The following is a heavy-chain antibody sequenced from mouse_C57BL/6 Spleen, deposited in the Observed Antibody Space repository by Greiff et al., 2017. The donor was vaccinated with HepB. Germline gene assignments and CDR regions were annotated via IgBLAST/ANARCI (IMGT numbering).Heavy chain of an antibody. CDR2: INPYNGGT. V-gene: IGHV1-19*01. Sequence: EVQLQQSGPVLVKPGASVKMSCKASGYTFTDYYMNWVKQSHGKSLEWIGVINPYNGGTSYNQKFKGKATLTVDKSSSTAYMELNSLTSEESAVYYCARGIYEGYCFDYGGQGTTLAVSS. D-gene: IGHD2-3*01. CDR3: ARGIYEGYCFDY. CDR1: GYTFTDYY. J-gene: IGHJ2*01.